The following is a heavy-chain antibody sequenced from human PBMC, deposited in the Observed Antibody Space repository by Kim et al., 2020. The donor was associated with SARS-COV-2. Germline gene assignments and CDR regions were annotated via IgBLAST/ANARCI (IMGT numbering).Heavy chain of an antibody. CDR3: ARGSFQQGFDP. J-gene: IGHJ5*02. CDR2: IKSDGSDT. Sequence: GGSLRHSCEASGLTFSSYWMNWVRQGPGKGLVWVSRIKSDGSDTHYADSVKGRFTISRDNAKNTLHLQLNSLGVEDTAIYYCARGSFQQGFDPWGQGTLVTVSS. D-gene: IGHD6-13*01. CDR1: GLTFSSYW. V-gene: IGHV3-74*01.